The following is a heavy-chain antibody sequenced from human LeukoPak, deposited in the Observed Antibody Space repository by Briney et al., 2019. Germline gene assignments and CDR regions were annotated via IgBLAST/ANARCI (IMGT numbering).Heavy chain of an antibody. D-gene: IGHD6-13*01. J-gene: IGHJ5*02. CDR1: GFTFSSYW. V-gene: IGHV3-7*01. CDR3: AREVGYQQLVQRSWFDP. Sequence: PGGSLRLSCVASGFTFSSYWMTWVRQAPGKGLEWVANIRQDGSEKYYVDSVRGRFTISRDNAKNSLYLQMNSLRAEDTAVYYCAREVGYQQLVQRSWFDPWGQGTLVTVSS. CDR2: IRQDGSEK.